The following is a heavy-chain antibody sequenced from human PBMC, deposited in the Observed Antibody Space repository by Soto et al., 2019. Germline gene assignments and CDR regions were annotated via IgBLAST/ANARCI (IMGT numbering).Heavy chain of an antibody. D-gene: IGHD3-22*01. J-gene: IGHJ4*02. CDR1: GFTFSSYG. CDR2: ISYDGSNT. V-gene: IGHV3-30*18. CDR3: AKAKRGYDNNGYYEYVDY. Sequence: QVQLVESGGGVVQPGRSLRLSCAASGFTFSSYGMHWVRQAPGKGLEWVAIISYDGSNTYYADSVKGRFTISRDNSKNTLYLQMNSLRAEDTAVYYCAKAKRGYDNNGYYEYVDYWGQGTLVTVAS.